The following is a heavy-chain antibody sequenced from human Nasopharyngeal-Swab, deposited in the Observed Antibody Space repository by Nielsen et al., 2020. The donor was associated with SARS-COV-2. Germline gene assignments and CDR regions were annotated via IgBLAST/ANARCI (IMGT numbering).Heavy chain of an antibody. CDR1: GFTFVTYW. V-gene: IGHV3-7*01. CDR2: IKQDGSEK. D-gene: IGHD2-15*01. CDR3: ARVGWWFHYYFDY. J-gene: IGHJ4*02. Sequence: GGSLRLSCEASGFTFVTYWMTWFRQAPGKGLEWVANIKQDGSEKYYVDSVKGRFTISRDNAKNSLYLQMNSLRAEDTAVYYCARVGWWFHYYFDYWGQGTLATVSS.